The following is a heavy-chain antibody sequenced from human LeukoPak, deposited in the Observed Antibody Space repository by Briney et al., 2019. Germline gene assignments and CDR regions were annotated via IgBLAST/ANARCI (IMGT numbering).Heavy chain of an antibody. CDR2: INSDGSRT. V-gene: IGHV3-74*01. CDR3: AREENSFDS. Sequence: PGGSLRLSCTASGVTFSTYWIHWVRQTPGEGLVWVSGINSDGSRTPYADSVKTRFTISRDNAKNTLYMEMNSLRAEDTAVYYCAREENSFDSWGQGNLVTVSS. CDR1: GVTFSTYW. J-gene: IGHJ5*01.